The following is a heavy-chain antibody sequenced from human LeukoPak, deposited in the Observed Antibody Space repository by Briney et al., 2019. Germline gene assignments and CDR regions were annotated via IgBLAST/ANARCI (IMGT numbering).Heavy chain of an antibody. CDR3: ARRGRSDSSGYYRRPEYFQH. D-gene: IGHD3-22*01. V-gene: IGHV4-34*01. Sequence: SETLSLTCAVYGGSFSGYYWSWIRQPPGKGLEWIGEINHSGSTNYNPSLKSRVTISVDTSKNQFSLKLSSVTAADTAVYYCARRGRSDSSGYYRRPEYFQHWGQGTLVTVSP. CDR1: GGSFSGYY. CDR2: INHSGST. J-gene: IGHJ1*01.